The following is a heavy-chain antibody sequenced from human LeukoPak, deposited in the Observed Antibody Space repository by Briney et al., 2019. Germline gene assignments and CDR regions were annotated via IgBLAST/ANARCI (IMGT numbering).Heavy chain of an antibody. CDR1: GFTFDDYG. CDR3: ARRSGSPSQFDY. CDR2: INWNGGST. Sequence: PGGSLRLSCAASGFTFDDYGMSWVRQAPGKGLEWVSGINWNGGSTGYADSVKGRFTISRDNAKNSLYLQMSSLRAEDTALYYCARRSGSPSQFDYWGQGTLVTVSS. D-gene: IGHD1-26*01. J-gene: IGHJ4*02. V-gene: IGHV3-20*04.